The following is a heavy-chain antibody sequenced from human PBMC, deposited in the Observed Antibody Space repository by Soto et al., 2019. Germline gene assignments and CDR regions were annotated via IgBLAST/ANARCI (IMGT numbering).Heavy chain of an antibody. J-gene: IGHJ5*02. D-gene: IGHD2-15*01. CDR3: ARGLAPCQYCGGSCRYCRRYNWFDP. Sequence: PSETLSLTCAVYGGSFSGYYWSWIRQPPGKGLEWIGEINHSGSTNYNPSLKSRVTISVDTSKNQFSLKLSSVTAADTAVYYCARGLAPCQYCGGSCRYCRRYNWFDPWGQGTLVTVSS. CDR2: INHSGST. V-gene: IGHV4-34*01. CDR1: GGSFSGYY.